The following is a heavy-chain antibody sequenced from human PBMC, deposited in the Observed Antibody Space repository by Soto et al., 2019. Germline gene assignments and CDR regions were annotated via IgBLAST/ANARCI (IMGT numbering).Heavy chain of an antibody. CDR2: IWYDGSNK. Sequence: QVQLVESGGGVVQPGRSLRLSCAASGFTFSSYGMHWVRQAPGKGLEWVAVIWYDGSNKYYADSVKGRFTISRDNSKNTLYRQMNGLRAEDTAVYYCARDRGASQRGGFDPWGQGTLVTVSS. CDR3: ARDRGASQRGGFDP. J-gene: IGHJ5*02. CDR1: GFTFSSYG. V-gene: IGHV3-33*01. D-gene: IGHD3-10*01.